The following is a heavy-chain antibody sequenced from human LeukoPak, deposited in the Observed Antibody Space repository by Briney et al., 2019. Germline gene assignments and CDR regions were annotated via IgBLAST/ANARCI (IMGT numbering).Heavy chain of an antibody. J-gene: IGHJ4*02. CDR1: GFTFSSYE. D-gene: IGHD2-8*01. Sequence: PGGSLRLSCAASGFTFSSYEMNWGRQAPGKGLEWVSYISSSGSTIYYADSVKGRFTISRDNAKNSLYLQMNSLRAEDTAVYYCARNPLGTIFDYWGQGTLVTVSS. CDR2: ISSSGSTI. V-gene: IGHV3-48*03. CDR3: ARNPLGTIFDY.